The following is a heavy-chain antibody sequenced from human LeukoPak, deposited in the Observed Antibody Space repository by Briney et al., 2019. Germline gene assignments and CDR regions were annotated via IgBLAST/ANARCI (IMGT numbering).Heavy chain of an antibody. CDR2: IYYSGRT. V-gene: IGHV4-39*01. CDR3: AKSGGYGLIDY. J-gene: IGHJ4*01. Sequence: SETLSLTCTVSAGSISSSNYYWGWIRQPPGKGLEWIGSIYYSGRTYYNPSLKSRVTISVNTSKKQVSLKMSSVTAADTAVYYCAKSGGYGLIDYWGQGTLVTVSS. CDR1: AGSISSSNYY. D-gene: IGHD6-25*01.